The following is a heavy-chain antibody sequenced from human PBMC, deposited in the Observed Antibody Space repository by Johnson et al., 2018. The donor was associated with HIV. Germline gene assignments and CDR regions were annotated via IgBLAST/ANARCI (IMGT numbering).Heavy chain of an antibody. D-gene: IGHD6-6*01. CDR2: ISYDGTKK. CDR3: ARGSSGAFDL. Sequence: RQAPGKGLEWVALISYDGTKKYSAGSVKGRFTISRDNSKNTLYLQMNSLRAEDTALYYCARGSSGAFDLWGRGTMVTVSS. J-gene: IGHJ3*01. V-gene: IGHV3-30*14.